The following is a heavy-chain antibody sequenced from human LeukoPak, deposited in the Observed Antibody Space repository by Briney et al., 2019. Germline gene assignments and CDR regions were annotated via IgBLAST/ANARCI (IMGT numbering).Heavy chain of an antibody. V-gene: IGHV3-9*01. CDR1: GFTFDDYA. Sequence: GGSLRLYCAASGFTFDDYAMHWVRQAPGKGLEWVSGISWNSGSIGYADSVKGRFTISRDNAKNSLYLQMNSLRAEDTALYYCAKSSGYPRGFIFDYWGQGTLVTVSS. D-gene: IGHD3-22*01. CDR3: AKSSGYPRGFIFDY. CDR2: ISWNSGSI. J-gene: IGHJ4*02.